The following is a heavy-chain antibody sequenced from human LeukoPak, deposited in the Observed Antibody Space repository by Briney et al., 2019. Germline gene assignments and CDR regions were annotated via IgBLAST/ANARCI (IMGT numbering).Heavy chain of an antibody. CDR3: ARVPYGSGTYYFDY. CDR2: ISYSGSP. V-gene: IGHV4-30-4*01. D-gene: IGHD3-10*01. J-gene: IGHJ4*02. Sequence: SETLSLTCNVSGGSINSGDAYWSWIGQPPGKSLEWIGYISYSGSPYYNPSLRGRVAISGDTSENQFVLRLGSVTAADTAVYYCARVPYGSGTYYFDYWGQGILVNVSS. CDR1: GGSINSGDAY.